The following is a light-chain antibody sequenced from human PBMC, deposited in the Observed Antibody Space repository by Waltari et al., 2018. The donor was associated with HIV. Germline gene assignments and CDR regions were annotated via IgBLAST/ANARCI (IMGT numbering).Light chain of an antibody. Sequence: QSVLTQPPSASAAPRQKVTISCSGSSSNIGNNYVSWYQQLPGTAPKLLIYDNYKRPSGIPDRFSGSKSGTSATLGITGLQTGDEADYYCATWDRSLSRVIFGGGTRLTVL. J-gene: IGLJ2*01. CDR1: SSNIGNNY. CDR3: ATWDRSLSRVI. CDR2: DNY. V-gene: IGLV1-51*01.